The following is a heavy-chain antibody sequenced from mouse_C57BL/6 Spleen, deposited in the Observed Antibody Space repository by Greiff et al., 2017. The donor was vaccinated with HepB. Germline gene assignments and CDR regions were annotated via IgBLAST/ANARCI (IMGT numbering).Heavy chain of an antibody. CDR2: IDPSDSYT. CDR3: ARKGITTVVADWYFDV. J-gene: IGHJ1*03. Sequence: QVQLQQSGAELVMPGASVKLSCKASGYTFTSYWMHWVKQRPGQGLEWIGEIDPSDSYTNYNQKFKGKSTLTVDKSSSTAYMQLSSLTSEDSAVYYCARKGITTVVADWYFDVWGTGTTVTVSS. CDR1: GYTFTSYW. D-gene: IGHD1-1*01. V-gene: IGHV1-69*01.